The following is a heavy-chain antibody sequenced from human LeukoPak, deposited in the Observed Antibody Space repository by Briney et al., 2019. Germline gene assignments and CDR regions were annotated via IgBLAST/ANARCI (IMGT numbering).Heavy chain of an antibody. J-gene: IGHJ4*02. Sequence: GASVKVSCKASGYTFTSYGISWVRQALGQGLEWMGWISAYNGNTNYAQKLQGRVTMTTDTSTSTAYMELRSLRSDDTAVYYCARAYRSTMVRGAKSYFDYWGQGTLVTVSS. CDR2: ISAYNGNT. D-gene: IGHD3-10*01. CDR3: ARAYRSTMVRGAKSYFDY. V-gene: IGHV1-18*04. CDR1: GYTFTSYG.